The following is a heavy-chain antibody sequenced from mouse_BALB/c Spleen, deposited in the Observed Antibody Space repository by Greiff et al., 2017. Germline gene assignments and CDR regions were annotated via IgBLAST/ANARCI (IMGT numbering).Heavy chain of an antibody. CDR2: ISSGSSTI. CDR3: ARSSPTYAMDY. D-gene: IGHD2-10*01. Sequence: DVKLVESGGGLVQPGGSRKLSCAASGFTFSSFGMHWVRQAPEKGLEWVAYISSGSSTIYYADTVKGRFTISRDNPKNTLFLQMTSLRSEDTAMYYCARSSPTYAMDYWGQGTSVTVSS. J-gene: IGHJ4*01. V-gene: IGHV5-17*02. CDR1: GFTFSSFG.